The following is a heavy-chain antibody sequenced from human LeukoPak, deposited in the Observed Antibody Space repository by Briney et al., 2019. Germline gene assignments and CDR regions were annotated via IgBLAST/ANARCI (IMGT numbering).Heavy chain of an antibody. CDR1: GFTFDDYA. V-gene: IGHV3-43*02. CDR2: ISGDGGST. J-gene: IGHJ3*02. Sequence: GGSLRLSCAASGFTFDDYAMHWVRQAPGKGLEWVSLISGDGGSTYYADSVKGGFTISRDNSKHSLYLQMNSLRTEDTALYYCAKSWGFCGGDCYSDAFDIWGQGTMVTVSS. D-gene: IGHD2-21*02. CDR3: AKSWGFCGGDCYSDAFDI.